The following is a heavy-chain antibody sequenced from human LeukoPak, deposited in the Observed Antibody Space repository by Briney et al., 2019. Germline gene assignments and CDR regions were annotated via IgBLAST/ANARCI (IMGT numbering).Heavy chain of an antibody. CDR1: GGSISSSSYY. J-gene: IGHJ2*01. CDR2: IYSSGST. V-gene: IGHV4-39*02. CDR3: ARLLRYYWYFDL. Sequence: RPSETLSLTCTVSGGSISSSSYYWGWIRQPPGKGPEWIGSIYSSGSTYYNPSLKSRVTISLDTSKNHFSLKLSSVTAADTAVYYCARLLRYYWYFDLWGRGTLVTVSS. D-gene: IGHD4-17*01.